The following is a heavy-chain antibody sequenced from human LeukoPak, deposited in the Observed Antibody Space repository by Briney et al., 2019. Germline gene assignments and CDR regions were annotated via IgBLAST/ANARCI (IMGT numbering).Heavy chain of an antibody. Sequence: SGTLSLTCAVSGGSISSSYWWSWVRPPPGKGLEWIGEINHSGSTNYNPSLKSRVTISVDTSKNQFSLKLSSVTAADTAVYYCARGLWSHDAFDIWGQGTMVTVSS. V-gene: IGHV4-4*02. J-gene: IGHJ3*02. CDR1: GGSISSSYW. CDR3: ARGLWSHDAFDI. D-gene: IGHD2-21*01. CDR2: INHSGST.